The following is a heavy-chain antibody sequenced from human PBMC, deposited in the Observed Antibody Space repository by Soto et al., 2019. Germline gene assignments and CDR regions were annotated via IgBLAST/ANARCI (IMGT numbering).Heavy chain of an antibody. CDR1: GGTFSIYT. CDR2: IIPILGIA. D-gene: IGHD2-21*01. J-gene: IGHJ4*02. Sequence: SETVSCKASGGTFSIYTISWVRQAPGQGLEWMGRIIPILGIANYAQKFQGRVTITADKSTSTAYMELSSLRSEDSAVYHCAKHLAGLDYWGQGTLVTVSS. CDR3: AKHLAGLDY. V-gene: IGHV1-69*02.